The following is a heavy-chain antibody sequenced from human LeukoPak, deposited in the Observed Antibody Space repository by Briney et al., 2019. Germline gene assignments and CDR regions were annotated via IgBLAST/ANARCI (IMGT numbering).Heavy chain of an antibody. CDR3: ARDNGGSYSAGDAFDI. D-gene: IGHD1-26*01. CDR2: IYYSGST. J-gene: IGHJ3*02. Sequence: SETLSLTCTVSGGSISSYYWSWIRQPPGKGLEWIGYIYYSGSTNYNPSLKSRVTISVDTSKNQFSLKLSSVTAADTAVYYCARDNGGSYSAGDAFDIWGQGTMVTVSS. CDR1: GGSISSYY. V-gene: IGHV4-59*01.